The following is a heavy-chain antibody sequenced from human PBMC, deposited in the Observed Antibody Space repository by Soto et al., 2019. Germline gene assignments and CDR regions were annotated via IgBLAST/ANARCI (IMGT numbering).Heavy chain of an antibody. CDR1: GYRFSSSW. D-gene: IGHD3-16*01. V-gene: IGHV5-51*01. CDR3: TRGATSPFDS. J-gene: IGHJ4*02. CDR2: VYPSDSDV. Sequence: GESLKISCQGTGYRFSSSWIGWERQKPGKGLEWLGNVYPSDSDVRYIPAFEGQVTISVDNSLNTAYLQLLHLKASDTAISPCTRGATSPFDSLGKGTRVTVSS.